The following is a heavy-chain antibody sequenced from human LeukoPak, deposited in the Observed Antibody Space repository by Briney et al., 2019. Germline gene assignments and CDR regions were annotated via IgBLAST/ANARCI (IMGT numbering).Heavy chain of an antibody. CDR3: AREEAIAAAGPAGDDY. D-gene: IGHD6-13*01. Sequence: ASVKVSCKASGGTFSSYAISWVRQAPGQGLEWMGRIIPILGIANYAQKFQGRVTITADKSTSTAYMELSSLRSKDTAVYYCAREEAIAAAGPAGDDYWGQGTLVTVSS. J-gene: IGHJ4*02. CDR1: GGTFSSYA. V-gene: IGHV1-69*04. CDR2: IIPILGIA.